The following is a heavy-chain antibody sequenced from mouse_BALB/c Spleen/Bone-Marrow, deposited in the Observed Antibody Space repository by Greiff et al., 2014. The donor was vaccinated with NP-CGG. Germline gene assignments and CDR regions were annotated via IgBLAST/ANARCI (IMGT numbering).Heavy chain of an antibody. CDR3: TRKYGTGGDF. D-gene: IGHD2-10*02. Sequence: QVQLKESGAELVRPGASVKLSCKASGYTFTGYWMNWVKQRPGQGLEWIGMIDPSDSETHYNQMFRDKATLTVDKSSSTAYMQLSSLTSEDSAVYYCTRKYGTGGDFWGQGTTLTVSS. CDR2: IDPSDSET. J-gene: IGHJ2*01. V-gene: IGHV1-61*01. CDR1: GYTFTGYW.